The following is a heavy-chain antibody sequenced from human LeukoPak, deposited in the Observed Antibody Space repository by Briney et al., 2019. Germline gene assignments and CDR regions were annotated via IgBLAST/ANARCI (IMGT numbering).Heavy chain of an antibody. Sequence: ASMKVSCKASGYTFTSYGISWVRQAPGQGLEWMGWISAYNGNTNYAQKLQGRVTMTTDTSTSTAYMELRSLRSEDTAVYYCARDLRPITMIVVVIPSFDYWGQGTLVTVSS. CDR1: GYTFTSYG. J-gene: IGHJ4*02. V-gene: IGHV1-18*01. D-gene: IGHD3-22*01. CDR3: ARDLRPITMIVVVIPSFDY. CDR2: ISAYNGNT.